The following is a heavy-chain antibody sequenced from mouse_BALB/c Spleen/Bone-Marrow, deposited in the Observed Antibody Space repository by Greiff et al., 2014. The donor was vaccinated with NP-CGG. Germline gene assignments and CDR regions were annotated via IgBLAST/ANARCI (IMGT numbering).Heavy chain of an antibody. Sequence: GQLQQSGAELVKAGASGKLSCTASGFNIKDAYMPWGKEKPGKGLGGIGRIDPANGNTKYDPKFQGKATITADTSSNTAYLQLSSLTSEDTAVYYCAIYYYGSSGFAYWGQGTLVTVSA. V-gene: IGHV14-3*02. CDR1: GFNIKDAY. CDR3: AIYYYGSSGFAY. CDR2: IDPANGNT. J-gene: IGHJ3*01. D-gene: IGHD1-1*01.